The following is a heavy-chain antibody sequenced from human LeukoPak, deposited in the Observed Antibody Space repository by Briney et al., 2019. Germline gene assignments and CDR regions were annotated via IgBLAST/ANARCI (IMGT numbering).Heavy chain of an antibody. J-gene: IGHJ4*02. V-gene: IGHV3-9*01. D-gene: IGHD6-19*01. CDR2: VSWNSGSI. CDR3: AKDRSGWDKTFDY. CDR1: GFTFDDYA. Sequence: GGSLRLSCAASGFTFDDYAMHWVRQAPGKGLEWVSGVSWNSGSIGYADSVKGRFTISRGNAKNSLYLQMNSLRAEDTALYYCAKDRSGWDKTFDYWGQGTLVTVSS.